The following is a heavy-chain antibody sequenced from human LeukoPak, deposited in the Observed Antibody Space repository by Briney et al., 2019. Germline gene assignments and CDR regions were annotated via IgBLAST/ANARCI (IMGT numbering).Heavy chain of an antibody. CDR3: AKDHSSSFPDY. V-gene: IGHV3-23*01. Sequence: GGSLRLSCVTSGFTFNNNGMSWDRQAPGKGLEWVSAISGGGSNTYYADSVKGRFTISRDNSKNTLYLQMNSLRAEDTAVYYCAKDHSSSFPDYWGQGTLVTVSS. CDR1: GFTFNNNG. D-gene: IGHD6-13*01. CDR2: ISGGGSNT. J-gene: IGHJ4*02.